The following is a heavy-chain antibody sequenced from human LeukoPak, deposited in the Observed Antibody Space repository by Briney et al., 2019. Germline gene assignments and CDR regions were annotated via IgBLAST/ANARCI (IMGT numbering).Heavy chain of an antibody. Sequence: GGSLRLSCAASGFDFSNFGIHWVRQAPGKGLEWVAFIRFDGSDKYYADSVKGRFTISRDNSAKMLYLQMNSLRAEDTAVYYCAKDRLATMLRGRYYFDSWGQGTLVTVSS. D-gene: IGHD3-10*01. CDR1: GFDFSNFG. CDR3: AKDRLATMLRGRYYFDS. J-gene: IGHJ4*02. CDR2: IRFDGSDK. V-gene: IGHV3-30*02.